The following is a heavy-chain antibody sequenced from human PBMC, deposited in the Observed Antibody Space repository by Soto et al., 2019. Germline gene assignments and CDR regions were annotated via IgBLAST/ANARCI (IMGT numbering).Heavy chain of an antibody. V-gene: IGHV1-69*06. CDR1: GGTLSSYA. CDR2: IIPIFGTA. Sequence: KVSCKASGGTLSSYAICWVRQAPGQGLEWMGGIIPIFGTANYAQKFQGRVTITADKSTSTAYMELSSLRSEDTAVYYCARESYSSGWESNYYYYGMDVWGQGTTVNVSS. D-gene: IGHD6-19*01. J-gene: IGHJ6*02. CDR3: ARESYSSGWESNYYYYGMDV.